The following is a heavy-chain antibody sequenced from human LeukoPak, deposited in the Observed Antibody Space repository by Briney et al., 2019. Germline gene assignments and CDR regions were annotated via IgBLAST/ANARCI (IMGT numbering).Heavy chain of an antibody. CDR1: GFTFSSHG. Sequence: GGSLRLSCAASGFTFSSHGMNWVRQAPGKGLEWVSGISPSGGITYYTDSVKGRFTISRDNSKNTVSLQMNRLRGEDTAVYYCEKDDAWGRYTHWGQGTLVTVSS. D-gene: IGHD3-16*01. J-gene: IGHJ1*01. V-gene: IGHV3-23*01. CDR3: EKDDAWGRYTH. CDR2: ISPSGGIT.